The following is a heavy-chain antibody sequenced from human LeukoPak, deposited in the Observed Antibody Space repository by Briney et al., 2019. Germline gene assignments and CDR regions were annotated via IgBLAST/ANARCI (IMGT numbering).Heavy chain of an antibody. D-gene: IGHD3-3*01. Sequence: SETLSLTCTVSGGSISSGGYYWSWIRQHPGKGLEWIGYIYYSGSTYYNPSLKSRVTISVDTSKNQFSLKLSSVTAADTAVYYCAGEANDFWSGYNWFDPWGQGTLVTVSS. CDR3: AGEANDFWSGYNWFDP. CDR2: IYYSGST. J-gene: IGHJ5*02. V-gene: IGHV4-31*03. CDR1: GGSISSGGYY.